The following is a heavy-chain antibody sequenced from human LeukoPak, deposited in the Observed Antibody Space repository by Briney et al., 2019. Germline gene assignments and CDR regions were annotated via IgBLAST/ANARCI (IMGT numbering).Heavy chain of an antibody. CDR3: SSGHQRDGYTYFDF. J-gene: IGHJ4*02. Sequence: PSETLSLTCTVSGGSISSYYWTWIRQPPGKGLEWIGYIHYSGGTNYIPSLKSRVTISVDTSKNQFSLKLSSVTAADTAVYYCSSGHQRDGYTYFDFWGQGTLVTVSS. V-gene: IGHV4-59*01. CDR1: GGSISSYY. CDR2: IHYSGGT. D-gene: IGHD5-24*01.